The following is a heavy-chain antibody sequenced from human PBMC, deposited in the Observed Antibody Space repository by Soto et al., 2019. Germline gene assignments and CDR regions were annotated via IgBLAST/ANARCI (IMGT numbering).Heavy chain of an antibody. J-gene: IGHJ4*02. D-gene: IGHD6-13*01. CDR3: AYSSPPFDY. Sequence: PGGSLRLSCAASGFTFSSYALSWVRQAPGTGLEWASAISGSGGSTYYADSVKGRFTISRDNSKNTLYLQMNSLRAEDTAVYYCAYSSPPFDYWGQGTLVTVSS. CDR1: GFTFSSYA. CDR2: ISGSGGST. V-gene: IGHV3-23*01.